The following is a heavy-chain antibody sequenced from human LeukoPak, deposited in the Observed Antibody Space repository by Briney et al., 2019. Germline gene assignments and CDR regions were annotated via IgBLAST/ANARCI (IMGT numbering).Heavy chain of an antibody. CDR1: GGSFSGYY. J-gene: IGHJ4*02. V-gene: IGHV4-34*01. D-gene: IGHD1-26*01. CDR3: AREAANSGSYFDY. CDR2: INHSGST. Sequence: SETLSLTCAVYGGSFSGYYWSWIRQPPGKGLEWIGEINHSGSTNYNPSLKSRVTISVDTSKNQFSLKLSSVTAADTAVYYCAREAANSGSYFDYWGQGTLVTVSS.